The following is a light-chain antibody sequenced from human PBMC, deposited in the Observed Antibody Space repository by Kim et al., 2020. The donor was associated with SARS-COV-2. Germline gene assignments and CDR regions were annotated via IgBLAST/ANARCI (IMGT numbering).Light chain of an antibody. J-gene: IGKJ1*01. CDR1: QSLLYSDGKTY. V-gene: IGKV2-30*01. CDR3: MQGRHWPPWT. CDR2: EVF. Sequence: DVVMTQSPLSLPVILGQPASISCRSSQSLLYSDGKTYLYWFQQRPGQSPRRLIYEVFNRDSGVPDRFSGSGSGTDFTLKISRVEAEDVGVYYCMQGRHWPPWTFGQGTKVDIK.